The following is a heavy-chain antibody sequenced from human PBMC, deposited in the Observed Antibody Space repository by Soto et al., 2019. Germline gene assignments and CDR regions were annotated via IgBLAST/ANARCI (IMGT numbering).Heavy chain of an antibody. V-gene: IGHV1-3*01. D-gene: IGHD3-22*01. CDR1: GYTFTTYA. CDR3: ATYYYDNSGYVS. Sequence: ASVKVSCKASGYTFTTYAVHWLRQAPGQRLEWVGWINGGNGDTKYSQRFQGRVTVTRDTSANTAHMELSSLRSEDAAVYYCATYYYDNSGYVSWGQGTLVTVSS. J-gene: IGHJ5*02. CDR2: INGGNGDT.